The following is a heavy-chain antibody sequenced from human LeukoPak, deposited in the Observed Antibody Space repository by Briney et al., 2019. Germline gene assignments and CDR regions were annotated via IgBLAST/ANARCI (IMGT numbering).Heavy chain of an antibody. D-gene: IGHD2-21*02. CDR3: ARTDAGYYYYYMDV. Sequence: SETLSLTCTVSGGSISSYSCSWIRQPPGTGLEWIGYIYYSGSTNYNPSLKSRVTISVVTSKNQFSLKLSPVTAADTAVYYCARTDAGYYYYYMDVWGKGTTVTVSS. V-gene: IGHV4-59*01. CDR2: IYYSGST. CDR1: GGSISSYS. J-gene: IGHJ6*03.